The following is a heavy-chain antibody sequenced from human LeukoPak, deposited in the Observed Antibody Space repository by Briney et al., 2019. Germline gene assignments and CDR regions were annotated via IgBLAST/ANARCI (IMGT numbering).Heavy chain of an antibody. CDR3: ARDIYGSGPPVGDTIDY. Sequence: PGGSLRLSCAASGFTFNTYEINWVRQAPGKGLEWVSYISSSGSTMYYADSVKGRFTISRDNAKNSLYLQVNSLRAEDTAVYYCARDIYGSGPPVGDTIDYWGQGTLVTVSS. D-gene: IGHD3-10*01. V-gene: IGHV3-48*03. CDR1: GFTFNTYE. J-gene: IGHJ4*02. CDR2: ISSSGSTM.